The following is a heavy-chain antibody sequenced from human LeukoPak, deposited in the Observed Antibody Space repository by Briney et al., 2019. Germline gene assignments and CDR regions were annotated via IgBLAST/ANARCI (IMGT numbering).Heavy chain of an antibody. CDR2: IDGSGDTT. CDR3: AKGGRNCGGDCYYDF. Sequence: GSLRLSFAASEFTFSSYVMNWVRPAPGKGLEWVSAIDGSGDTTYYSDSVKGRFTISRDNSKKTIYLEMNSLKAEDTALYYCAKGGRNCGGDCYYDFWGQGTLVTVSS. CDR1: EFTFSSYV. V-gene: IGHV3-23*01. J-gene: IGHJ4*02. D-gene: IGHD2-21*01.